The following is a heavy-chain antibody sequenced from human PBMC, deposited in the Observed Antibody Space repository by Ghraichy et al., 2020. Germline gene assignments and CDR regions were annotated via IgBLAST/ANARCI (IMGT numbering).Heavy chain of an antibody. CDR2: IDWADDK. CDR3: ARINCVGTLLQGTLRYYYAMDV. CDR1: GFSLTSSGVC. V-gene: IGHV2-70*01. D-gene: IGHD1-20*01. Sequence: SGPTLVKPTQTLTLTCAFSGFSLTSSGVCVSWIRQPPGKALEWLALIDWADDKYYNTSLKTRLTISKDTSRNQVVLSMTNMDPVDTATYYFARINCVGTLLQGTLRYYYAMDVRGQGTTVTVSS. J-gene: IGHJ6*02.